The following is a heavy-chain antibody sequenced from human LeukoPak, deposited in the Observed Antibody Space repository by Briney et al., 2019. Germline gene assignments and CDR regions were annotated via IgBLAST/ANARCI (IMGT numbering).Heavy chain of an antibody. Sequence: PGRSLRLSCTASGFTFGDYAMSWVRQGPGKGKEWVGFIRSKAYGSTTEYAAGVKRRFTILRDDDKRFAYLQMDGRTTEETVVYYCTRRRYCISTSCGDMDVWGKGTTVTVSS. J-gene: IGHJ6*03. CDR2: IRSKAYGSTT. CDR1: GFTFGDYA. D-gene: IGHD2-2*01. CDR3: TRRRYCISTSCGDMDV. V-gene: IGHV3-49*04.